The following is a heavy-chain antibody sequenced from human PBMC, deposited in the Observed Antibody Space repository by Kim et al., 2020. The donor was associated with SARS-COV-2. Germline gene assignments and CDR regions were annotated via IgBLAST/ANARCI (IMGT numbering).Heavy chain of an antibody. CDR1: GFTFTDAW. CDR3: AKDVPYTGGGAILH. Sequence: GGSLRLSCATSGFTFTDAWMTWVRQAPGKGLEWVGHIKSKVDSGTTDYGAPVQGRVTISRDDSQNMLYLQINSLKAEDTGVYYCAKDVPYTGGGAILHWGQGALVTVSS. D-gene: IGHD3-16*02. CDR2: IKSKVDSGTT. J-gene: IGHJ4*02. V-gene: IGHV3-15*01.